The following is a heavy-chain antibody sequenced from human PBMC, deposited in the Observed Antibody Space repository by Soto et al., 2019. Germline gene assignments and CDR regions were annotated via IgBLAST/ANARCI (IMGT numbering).Heavy chain of an antibody. D-gene: IGHD3-9*01. J-gene: IGHJ4*02. CDR2: IYYSGST. Sequence: SETLSLTCTVSGGSISSYYWSWIRQPPGKGLEWIGYIYYSGSTNYNPSLKSRVTISVDTSKNQFSLKLSSVTAADTAVYYCARTNYDILTGYPNFDYWGQGTLVTVSS. V-gene: IGHV4-59*01. CDR1: GGSISSYY. CDR3: ARTNYDILTGYPNFDY.